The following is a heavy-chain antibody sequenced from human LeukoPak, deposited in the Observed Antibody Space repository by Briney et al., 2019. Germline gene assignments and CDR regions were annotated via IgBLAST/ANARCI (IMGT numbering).Heavy chain of an antibody. V-gene: IGHV4-59*08. Sequence: PSETLSLTCTVPGGSMSSSYWSWIRQPPGKGLEWIGYISYSGITNYNPSLNSRVTISLDTSKTQFSLKLDSVTAADTAVYYCARFRMDSRAFDIWGQGTMVTVSS. J-gene: IGHJ3*02. CDR3: ARFRMDSRAFDI. CDR1: GGSMSSSY. D-gene: IGHD3-22*01. CDR2: ISYSGIT.